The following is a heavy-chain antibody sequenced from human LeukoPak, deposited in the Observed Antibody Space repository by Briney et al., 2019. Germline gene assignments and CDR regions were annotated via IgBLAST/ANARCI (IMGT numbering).Heavy chain of an antibody. CDR2: INPSGGST. J-gene: IGHJ5*02. Sequence: ASVKVSCKASGYTFTSYGISWVRQAPGQGLEWMGIINPSGGSTSYAQKFQGRVTMTRDTSTSTVYMELSSLRSEDTAVYYCARVPTLENYGGFDWSDPWGQGTLVTVSS. V-gene: IGHV1-46*01. D-gene: IGHD4-23*01. CDR3: ARVPTLENYGGFDWSDP. CDR1: GYTFTSYG.